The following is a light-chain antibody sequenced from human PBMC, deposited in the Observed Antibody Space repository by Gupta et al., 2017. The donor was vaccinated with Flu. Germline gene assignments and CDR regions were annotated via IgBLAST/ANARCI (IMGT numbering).Light chain of an antibody. J-gene: IGKJ2*02. V-gene: IGKV1-39*01. CDR3: QDANYDHPFST. CDR2: DES. CDR1: QNIRSA. Sequence: QMTQSPASLSASVGDRVTITCRAGQNIRSALNWYQQKAGKAPEILISDESRLRRGVTTKFSGSGGGTEGTLTINSRQPEDVETYYCQDANYDHPFSTFGQGTKIKI.